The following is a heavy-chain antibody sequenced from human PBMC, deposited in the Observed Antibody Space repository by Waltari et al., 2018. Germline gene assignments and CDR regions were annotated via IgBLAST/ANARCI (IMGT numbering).Heavy chain of an antibody. CDR2: IHRSGRT. Sequence: QVQLQQSGPGLVEPSGTLSLTCTVSGDSMNSNSWWRWVRQSPETGLEWIGQIHRSGRTNYNPSFESRVTISADTSNNHFSLRLTSTTAADTAMYYCARDRGIGLFLDSWGQGTLVTVSP. V-gene: IGHV4-4*02. CDR3: ARDRGIGLFLDS. D-gene: IGHD1-26*01. CDR1: GDSMNSNSW. J-gene: IGHJ1*01.